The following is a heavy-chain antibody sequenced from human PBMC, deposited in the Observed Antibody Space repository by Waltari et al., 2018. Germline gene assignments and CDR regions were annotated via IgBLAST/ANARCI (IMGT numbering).Heavy chain of an antibody. CDR2: INADGRST. J-gene: IGHJ4*02. CDR1: GFTSSTSW. Sequence: EVQLVESGGGLVQPGGSLRLSCAASGFTSSTSWILWVRQDPAKGLVWVSRINADGRSTGYADSVRGRFTISRDNAKNTVYLQMNSLRADDSALYYCATWKFCTGGSCYGWGYWGQGTLVTVSS. V-gene: IGHV3-74*01. D-gene: IGHD2-15*01. CDR3: ATWKFCTGGSCYGWGY.